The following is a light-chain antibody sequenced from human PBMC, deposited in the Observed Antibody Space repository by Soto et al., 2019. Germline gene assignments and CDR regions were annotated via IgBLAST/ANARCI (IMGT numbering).Light chain of an antibody. Sequence: DIQMTQSPSSVSVSVGDTVTITCRANQGIGDWLAWYQQKPGKAPKLLMYGSSTLQSGVPSRFSGSRSGTDFTLTISSLPPEDFATYYCQQDKDFPLTFGGGTKVEIK. CDR3: QQDKDFPLT. J-gene: IGKJ4*01. V-gene: IGKV1-12*01. CDR2: GSS. CDR1: QGIGDW.